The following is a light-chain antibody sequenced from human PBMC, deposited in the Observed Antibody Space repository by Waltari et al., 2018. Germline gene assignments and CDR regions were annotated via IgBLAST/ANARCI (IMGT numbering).Light chain of an antibody. Sequence: QLVLTQSPSASASLRASVKLTCTLDSGHSRNLVPWLQQQTEKGPRYLMKINSDGSHSKGDGSPDRFSGSSSGAERYITISSVQSEDEADYYCQTGGHGTWVFGGGTNLTVL. CDR3: QTGGHGTWV. CDR2: INSDGSH. CDR1: SGHSRNL. J-gene: IGLJ3*02. V-gene: IGLV4-69*01.